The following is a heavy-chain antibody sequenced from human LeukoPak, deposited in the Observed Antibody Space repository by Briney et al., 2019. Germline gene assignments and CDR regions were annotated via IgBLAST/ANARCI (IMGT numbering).Heavy chain of an antibody. Sequence: PGGSLRLSCAASGFTFSSYTMDWVRQAPGKGLEWVAYISTSSRTIYYADSVKGRFTISRDDAKNSLSLHMDSLRAEDTAVYYCARSSSGAKDYWGQGTLVTVSS. J-gene: IGHJ4*02. CDR2: ISTSSRTI. V-gene: IGHV3-48*01. CDR1: GFTFSSYT. CDR3: ARSSSGAKDY. D-gene: IGHD1-26*01.